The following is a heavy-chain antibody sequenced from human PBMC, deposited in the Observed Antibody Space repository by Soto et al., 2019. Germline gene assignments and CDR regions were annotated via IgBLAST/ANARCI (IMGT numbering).Heavy chain of an antibody. Sequence: SETLSLTCTVSGGSVSSGSYYWSWIRQPPGKGLEWIGYIYYSGSTNYNPSLKSRVTISVDTSKNQFSLKLSSVTAADTAVYYCALELPAAIREKRFDPWGQGTLVTVSS. V-gene: IGHV4-61*01. CDR1: GGSVSSGSYY. CDR3: ALELPAAIREKRFDP. D-gene: IGHD2-2*02. CDR2: IYYSGST. J-gene: IGHJ5*02.